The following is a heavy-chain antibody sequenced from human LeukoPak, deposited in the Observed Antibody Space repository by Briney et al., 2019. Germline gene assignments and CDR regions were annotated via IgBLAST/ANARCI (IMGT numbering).Heavy chain of an antibody. V-gene: IGHV5-51*01. CDR3: ARRTYCSSTSCFDAFDI. D-gene: IGHD2-2*01. CDR1: GYSFTSYW. J-gene: IGHJ3*02. CDR2: IYSGDSDT. Sequence: GESLKISCKGSGYSFTSYWIGWVRQMPGKGLEWMGIIYSGDSDTRYSPSFQGQVTISADKSISTAYLQWSSLKASDTAMYYCARRTYCSSTSCFDAFDIWGQGTMVTVSS.